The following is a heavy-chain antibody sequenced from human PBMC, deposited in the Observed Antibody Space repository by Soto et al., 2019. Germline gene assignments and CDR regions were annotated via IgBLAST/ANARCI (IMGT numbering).Heavy chain of an antibody. V-gene: IGHV1-24*01. Sequence: ASVKVSCKVSGYTLTELSMHWVRQAPGKGLEWMGGFDPEDGETIYAQKFQGRVTMTEDTSTDTAYMELSSLRSEDTAVYYCATAGKEGPNYYYYGMDVWGQGTTVTVSS. CDR3: ATAGKEGPNYYYYGMDV. D-gene: IGHD3-10*01. CDR1: GYTLTELS. CDR2: FDPEDGET. J-gene: IGHJ6*02.